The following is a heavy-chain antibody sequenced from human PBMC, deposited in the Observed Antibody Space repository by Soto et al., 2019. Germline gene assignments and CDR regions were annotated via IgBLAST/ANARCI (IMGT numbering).Heavy chain of an antibody. CDR3: ARRGYSGYEWYYYYYMDV. CDR1: GYTFTSYG. Sequence: ASVKVSCQASGYTFTSYGISWVRQAPGQGLEWMGWISAYNGNTNYAQKLQGRVTMTTDTSTSTAYMELRSLRSDDTAVYYCARRGYSGYEWYYYYYMDVWGKGTTVTVSS. D-gene: IGHD5-12*01. V-gene: IGHV1-18*01. J-gene: IGHJ6*03. CDR2: ISAYNGNT.